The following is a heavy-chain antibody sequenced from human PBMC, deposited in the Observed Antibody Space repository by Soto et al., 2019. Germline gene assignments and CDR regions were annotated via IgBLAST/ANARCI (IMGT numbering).Heavy chain of an antibody. CDR1: GYTFTSYG. V-gene: IGHV1-18*01. J-gene: IGHJ6*02. CDR2: ISAYNGNT. CDR3: ARGGWVTGTTMNYYYGMDV. D-gene: IGHD1-7*01. Sequence: ASVKVSCKASGYTFTSYGISWVRQAPGQGLEWMGWISAYNGNTNYAQKLQGRVTMTTDTSTSTAYMELRSLRSDDTAVYYCARGGWVTGTTMNYYYGMDVWGQGTTVTVSS.